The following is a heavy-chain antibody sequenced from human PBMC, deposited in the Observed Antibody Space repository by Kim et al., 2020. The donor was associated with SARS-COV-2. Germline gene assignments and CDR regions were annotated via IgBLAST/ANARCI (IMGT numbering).Heavy chain of an antibody. J-gene: IGHJ6*02. CDR1: GFTFSSYS. V-gene: IGHV3-21*01. Sequence: GGSLRLSCASSGFTFSSYSMNWVRQAPGKGLEWVSSISSSSSYIYYADSVKGRFTISRDNAKNSLYLQMNSLRAEDTSVYYCAREVWYFDWLLSVRPTENSSGMDVWGQGTTVTVSS. D-gene: IGHD3-9*01. CDR2: ISSSSSYI. CDR3: AREVWYFDWLLSVRPTENSSGMDV.